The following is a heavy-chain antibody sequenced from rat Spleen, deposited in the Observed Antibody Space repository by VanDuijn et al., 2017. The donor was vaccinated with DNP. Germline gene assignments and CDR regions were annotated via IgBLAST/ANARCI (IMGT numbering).Heavy chain of an antibody. CDR1: GFTFNNYW. CDR2: IISSGGAT. CDR3: ARHYGGYSYYWYFDF. V-gene: IGHV5-31*01. D-gene: IGHD1-11*01. Sequence: EVQLVESGGDLVQPGRSLNLSCVASGFTFNNYWMTWIRQVPGKGLEWVASIISSGGATYYPDSVKGRFTISRDNAKSTLYLQMDSLRSEDTATYYCARHYGGYSYYWYFDFWGPGTMVTVSS. J-gene: IGHJ1*01.